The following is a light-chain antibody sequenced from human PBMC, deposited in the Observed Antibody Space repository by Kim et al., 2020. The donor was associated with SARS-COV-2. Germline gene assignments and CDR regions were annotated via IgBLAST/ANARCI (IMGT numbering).Light chain of an antibody. V-gene: IGLV3-19*01. J-gene: IGLJ2*01. CDR2: GKN. Sequence: SSELTQDPAVSLALGQTVRITCQGDSLRSYYATWYQQKPGQAPIVVIYGKNNRPSGIPDRFSGSSSGDTASLTITGTQAGDEADYYCNSRGSNDNVLFGGGTQLTVL. CDR3: NSRGSNDNVL. CDR1: SLRSYY.